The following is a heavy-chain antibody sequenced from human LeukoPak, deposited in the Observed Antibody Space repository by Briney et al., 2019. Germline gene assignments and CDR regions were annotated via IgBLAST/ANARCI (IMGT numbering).Heavy chain of an antibody. CDR3: DRALALTMTSVTTSRSWVDC. Sequence: GGSLRLSCAASGFTFSSYGMHWVRQAPGKGLEWVAVISNDGSNKYYADSVKGRFTISRDNSKNTLYLQMNSLRAEDTAVYYCDRALALTMTSVTTSRSWVDCWGQGTLVTVSS. CDR2: ISNDGSNK. CDR1: GFTFSSYG. V-gene: IGHV3-30*03. D-gene: IGHD4-17*01. J-gene: IGHJ4*02.